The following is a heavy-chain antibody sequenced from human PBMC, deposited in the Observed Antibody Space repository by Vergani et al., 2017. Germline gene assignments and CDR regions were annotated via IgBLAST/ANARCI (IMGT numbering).Heavy chain of an antibody. CDR1: GYTFTSYG. CDR2: ISAYNGNT. CDR3: ARDWALLAYCGGDCYPPFDY. V-gene: IGHV1-18*04. J-gene: IGHJ4*02. D-gene: IGHD2-21*02. Sequence: QVQLVQSGAEVKKPGASVKVSCKASGYTFTSYGISWVRQAPGQGLEWMGWISAYNGNTHYAQKLQGRVTMTTDTSTSTAYMELRSLRSDDTAVYYCARDWALLAYCGGDCYPPFDYWGQGTLVTVSS.